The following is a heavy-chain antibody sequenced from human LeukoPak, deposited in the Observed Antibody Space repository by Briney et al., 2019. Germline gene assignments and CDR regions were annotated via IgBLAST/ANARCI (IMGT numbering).Heavy chain of an antibody. V-gene: IGHV1-2*02. CDR2: INPSSGGT. J-gene: IGHJ4*02. Sequence: ASVKVSCKASGYTFTGYYMHWVRQAPGQGLEWMGWINPSSGGTNYAQKFQGRVTMTRDTSISTAYMELSRLRSDDTAVYYCARSLSYDSSGGFDYWGQGTLVTVSS. D-gene: IGHD3-22*01. CDR1: GYTFTGYY. CDR3: ARSLSYDSSGGFDY.